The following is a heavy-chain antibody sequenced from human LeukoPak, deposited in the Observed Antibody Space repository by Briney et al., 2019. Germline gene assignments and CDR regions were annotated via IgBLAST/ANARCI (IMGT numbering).Heavy chain of an antibody. D-gene: IGHD1-20*01. Sequence: SETLSLTCTVSGGSISSHYWSWIRQPPGKGLDGIGYTYFSRSTNYNPSLKSRVTISVDTSQNQFSLKLSSVTAADTAVYYCARVGDNWNFASYYMDVWGKGTTVTVSS. V-gene: IGHV4-59*11. CDR3: ARVGDNWNFASYYMDV. CDR1: GGSISSHY. J-gene: IGHJ6*03. CDR2: TYFSRST.